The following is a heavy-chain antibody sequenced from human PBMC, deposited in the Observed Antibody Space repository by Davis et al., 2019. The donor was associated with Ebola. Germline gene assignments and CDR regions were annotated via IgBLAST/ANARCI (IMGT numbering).Heavy chain of an antibody. D-gene: IGHD3-10*01. Sequence: GRSLRPSCAASGFTFSSYEMNWVRQAPGNGLEWVSYISSSGTTIYYADSVKGRFTISRDNAKNSLYLQMNSLRAEDTAVYYCARRRLWFGEFGWFDPWGQGTLVTVSS. J-gene: IGHJ5*02. CDR2: ISSSGTTI. CDR3: ARRRLWFGEFGWFDP. CDR1: GFTFSSYE. V-gene: IGHV3-48*03.